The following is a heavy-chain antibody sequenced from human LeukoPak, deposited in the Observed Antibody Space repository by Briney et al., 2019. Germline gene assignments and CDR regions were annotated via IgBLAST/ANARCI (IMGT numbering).Heavy chain of an antibody. J-gene: IGHJ6*03. V-gene: IGHV1-69*05. CDR3: ARESYTRVLTDHYYFMDV. Sequence: SVKVSCKASGGTFNNHAISWVRQAPGQGPEWMGWIIPISGAANYAQKFKGRVTITTDDALTTAYMELRSLRSEDTALYYCARESYTRVLTDHYYFMDVWGKGTTVTVSS. CDR2: IIPISGAA. D-gene: IGHD6-13*01. CDR1: GGTFNNHA.